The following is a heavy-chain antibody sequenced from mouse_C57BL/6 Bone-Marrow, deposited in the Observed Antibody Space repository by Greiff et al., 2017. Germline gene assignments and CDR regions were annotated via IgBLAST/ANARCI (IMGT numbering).Heavy chain of an antibody. J-gene: IGHJ4*01. V-gene: IGHV1-84*01. D-gene: IGHD2-5*01. Sequence: VQGVESGPELVKPGASVKISCKASGYTFTDYYINWVKQRPGQGLEWIGWIYPGSGNTKYNEKFKGKATLTVDTSSSTAYMQLSSLTSEDSAVYFCARRGIYSNYEDAMDYWGQGTSVTVSS. CDR3: ARRGIYSNYEDAMDY. CDR2: IYPGSGNT. CDR1: GYTFTDYY.